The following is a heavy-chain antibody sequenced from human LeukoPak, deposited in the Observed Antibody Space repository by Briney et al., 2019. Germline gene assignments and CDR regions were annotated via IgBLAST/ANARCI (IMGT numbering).Heavy chain of an antibody. CDR1: GDSISNYY. CDR3: ARGRDHSNSEKEDWFDP. CDR2: IYTSGST. J-gene: IGHJ5*02. V-gene: IGHV4-4*07. Sequence: SETLSLTCTVSGDSISNYYWSWIRQPAGKGLEWIGRIYTSGSTNYNPSLKSRVTMSVDTSKNQFSLKLSSVTAADTAVYYCARGRDHSNSEKEDWFDPWGQGTLVTVSS. D-gene: IGHD4-11*01.